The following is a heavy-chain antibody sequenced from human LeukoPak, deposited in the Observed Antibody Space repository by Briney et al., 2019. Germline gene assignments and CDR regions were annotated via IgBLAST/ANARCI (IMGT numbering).Heavy chain of an antibody. CDR2: ISGSGGST. V-gene: IGHV3-23*01. Sequence: PGGSLRLSCAASGFTFSSYAMSWVRQAPGKGLEWVSAISGSGGSTYYADSVKGRFTISRDNSKNTLYLQMNSLRAEDTAVYYSAKDPIGEWWEQPYYFDYWGQGTLVTVSS. J-gene: IGHJ4*02. CDR3: AKDPIGEWWEQPYYFDY. CDR1: GFTFSSYA. D-gene: IGHD2-15*01.